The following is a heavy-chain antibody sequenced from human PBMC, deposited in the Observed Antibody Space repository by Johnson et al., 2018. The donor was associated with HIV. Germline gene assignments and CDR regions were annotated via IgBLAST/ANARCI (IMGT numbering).Heavy chain of an antibody. CDR1: GFTSSYYD. Sequence: MLLVESGGGLVQPGGSLRLSCAASGFTSSYYDMHWVRQGPGKGLQWVSGIGITGDTYYAGSVKGRFTISRDNAKNTLYLQMNSLRAEDTAVYYCARGPGYDHDYGGFDIWGQGTMVTVSS. CDR3: ARGPGYDHDYGGFDI. J-gene: IGHJ3*02. D-gene: IGHD4-23*01. CDR2: IGITGDT. V-gene: IGHV3-13*01.